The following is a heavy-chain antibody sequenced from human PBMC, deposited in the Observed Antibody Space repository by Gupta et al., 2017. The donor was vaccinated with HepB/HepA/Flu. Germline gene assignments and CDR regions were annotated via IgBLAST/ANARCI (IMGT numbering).Heavy chain of an antibody. CDR2: IYTSGST. CDR3: ARIDDCSSTSCYARNAFDI. V-gene: IGHV4-4*07. J-gene: IGHJ3*02. D-gene: IGHD2-2*01. CDR1: GGSISSYY. Sequence: QVQLQESGPGLVKPSETLSLTCTVSGGSISSYYWSWIRPPAGKGLEWIGRIYTSGSTNYNPSLKSRVTMSVDTSKNQFSLKLSSVTAADTAVYYCARIDDCSSTSCYARNAFDIWGQGTMVTVSS.